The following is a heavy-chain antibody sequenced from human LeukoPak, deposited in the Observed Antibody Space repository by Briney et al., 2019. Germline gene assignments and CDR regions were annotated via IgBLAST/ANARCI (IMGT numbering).Heavy chain of an antibody. V-gene: IGHV5-51*01. J-gene: IGHJ4*02. Sequence: GESLKISCKGSGYSFTSYWIGWVRQMPGKGLEWMGIIYPGDSDTRYSPSFQGQVTISADKSISTAYLQWSSLKASDTAMYYCATSTVVVPAATWVGYFDYWGQGTLVTVSS. CDR3: ATSTVVVPAATWVGYFDY. D-gene: IGHD2-2*01. CDR2: IYPGDSDT. CDR1: GYSFTSYW.